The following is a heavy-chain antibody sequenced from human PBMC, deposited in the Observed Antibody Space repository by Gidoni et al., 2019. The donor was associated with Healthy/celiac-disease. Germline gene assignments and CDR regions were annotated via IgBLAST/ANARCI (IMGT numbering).Heavy chain of an antibody. CDR3: ARERLDTAMVIFDY. CDR1: GGAFSGYY. D-gene: IGHD5-18*01. J-gene: IGHJ4*02. V-gene: IGHV4-34*01. Sequence: QVRLQQWGAGLLKPSETLSLTCAVYGGAFSGYYWSWIRQPPGKGLAWIGEINHSGSTNYNPSLKSRVTISVDTSKNQFALKLSSVTAADTAVYYCARERLDTAMVIFDYWGQGTLVTVSS. CDR2: INHSGST.